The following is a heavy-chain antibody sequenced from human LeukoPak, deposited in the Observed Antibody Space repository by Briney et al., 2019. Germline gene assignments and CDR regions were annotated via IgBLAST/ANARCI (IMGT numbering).Heavy chain of an antibody. CDR2: IIPIFGTA. V-gene: IGHV1-69*13. Sequence: GASVKVSCKASGYTFTSYGISWVRQAPGQGLEWMGGIIPIFGTANYAQKFQGRVTITADESASTAYMELSSLRSEDTAEYYCARLSGFYNWNDGGDYYYYGMDVWGQGTTVTVSS. J-gene: IGHJ6*02. D-gene: IGHD1-1*01. CDR3: ARLSGFYNWNDGGDYYYYGMDV. CDR1: GYTFTSYG.